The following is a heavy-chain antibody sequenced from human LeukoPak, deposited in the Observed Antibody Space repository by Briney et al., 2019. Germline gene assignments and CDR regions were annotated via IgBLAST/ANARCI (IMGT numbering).Heavy chain of an antibody. J-gene: IGHJ4*02. CDR1: GGTFSSYA. CDR3: ARDGDCSGGSCYSGGYY. V-gene: IGHV1-69*13. Sequence: SVKVSCKASGGTFSSYAISWVRQAPGQGLEWMGGIIPIFGTANYAQKFQGRVTITADESTSTAYMELSSLRSEDTAVYYCARDGDCSGGSCYSGGYYWGRGTLVTVSS. CDR2: IIPIFGTA. D-gene: IGHD2-15*01.